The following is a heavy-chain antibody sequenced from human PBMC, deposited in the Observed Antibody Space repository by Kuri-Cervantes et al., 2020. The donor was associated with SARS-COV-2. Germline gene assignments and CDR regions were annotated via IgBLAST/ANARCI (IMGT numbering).Heavy chain of an antibody. V-gene: IGHV3-7*01. CDR3: ASFLQEEYAFDI. J-gene: IGHJ3*02. D-gene: IGHD3-3*01. Sequence: GESLKISCAASGFTFSSYWMSWVRQAPGKGLEWVANIKQDGSEKYYVDSVKGRFTISRDNAKNSLYLQMNSLRAEDTAVYYCASFLQEEYAFDIWGQGTMVTVSS. CDR2: IKQDGSEK. CDR1: GFTFSSYW.